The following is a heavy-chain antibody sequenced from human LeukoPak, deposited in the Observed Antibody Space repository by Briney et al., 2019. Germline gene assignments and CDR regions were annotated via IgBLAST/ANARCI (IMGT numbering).Heavy chain of an antibody. CDR3: ARDYVWGSYRPYYFDY. V-gene: IGHV4-39*07. D-gene: IGHD3-16*02. CDR2: IYYSGST. J-gene: IGHJ4*02. Sequence: SETLSLTCTVSGGSISSSSYYWGWIRQPPGKGLEWIGSIYYSGSTYYNPSLKSRVTIPVDTSKNQFSLKLSSVTAADTAVYYCARDYVWGSYRPYYFDYWGQGTLVTVSS. CDR1: GGSISSSSYY.